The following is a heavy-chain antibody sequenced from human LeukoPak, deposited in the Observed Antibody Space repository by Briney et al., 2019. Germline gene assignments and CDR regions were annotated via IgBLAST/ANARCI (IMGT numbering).Heavy chain of an antibody. CDR3: ARDHIAVAGNAAFDM. CDR2: ISACNGNT. D-gene: IGHD6-19*01. CDR1: GYTFISYG. J-gene: IGHJ3*02. V-gene: IGHV1-18*01. Sequence: ASVKVSCKASGYTFISYGISWVRQAPGQGLEWMGWISACNGNTNYAQKLQGRVTMTTDTSTSTAYMELRSLRSDDTAVYYCARDHIAVAGNAAFDMWAQETMLSVSS.